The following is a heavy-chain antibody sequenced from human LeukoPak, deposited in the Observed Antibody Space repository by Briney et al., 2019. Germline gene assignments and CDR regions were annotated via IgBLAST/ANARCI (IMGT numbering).Heavy chain of an antibody. D-gene: IGHD3-3*01. Sequence: GGSLRLSCAASGFTFDDYGMSWVRHAPGKGLEWVSGINWNGGSTGYADSVKGRFTNSRDNAKNSLYLQMNSLRAEDTALYYCARASWGGYYKGEIDYWGQGTLVTVSS. CDR2: INWNGGST. J-gene: IGHJ4*02. V-gene: IGHV3-20*04. CDR1: GFTFDDYG. CDR3: ARASWGGYYKGEIDY.